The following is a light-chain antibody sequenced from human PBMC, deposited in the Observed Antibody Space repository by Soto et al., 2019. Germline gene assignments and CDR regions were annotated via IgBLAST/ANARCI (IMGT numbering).Light chain of an antibody. CDR2: RAS. Sequence: EIVLTQSPGTLSLSAGERATLSCRASQSVSSNYLAWYQQKPGQTPKVLIYRASTRATGIPDRFSGSGSGTDFTLSISRLEAEDFAVYYCQQYGSSPLTFGGGTKVDIK. J-gene: IGKJ4*01. V-gene: IGKV3-20*01. CDR1: QSVSSNY. CDR3: QQYGSSPLT.